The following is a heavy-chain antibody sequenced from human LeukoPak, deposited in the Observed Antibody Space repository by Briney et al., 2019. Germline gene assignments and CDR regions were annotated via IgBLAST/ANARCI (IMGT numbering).Heavy chain of an antibody. CDR1: GFTFSSYA. V-gene: IGHV3-23*01. Sequence: HPGGSLRLSSAASGFTFSSYAMSWVRQAPGKGLEWVSAISGSGGSTYYADSVKGRFTISRDNSKNTLYLQMNSLRAEDTAVYYCAKDRGRAAAGNLGFDYWGQGTLVTVSS. CDR2: ISGSGGST. J-gene: IGHJ4*02. CDR3: AKDRGRAAAGNLGFDY. D-gene: IGHD6-13*01.